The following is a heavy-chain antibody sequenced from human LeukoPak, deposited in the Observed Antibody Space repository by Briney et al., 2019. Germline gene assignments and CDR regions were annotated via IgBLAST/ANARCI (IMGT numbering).Heavy chain of an antibody. CDR2: IYPGDSDT. CDR3: ARLPRRRGDYVYY. D-gene: IGHD3-10*01. J-gene: IGHJ4*03. CDR1: GYTLASYW. Sequence: GESLKTSVKGSGYTLASYWCGWVRQMPGKGLEWMGIIYPGDSDTRYSPSFQGQVTISADKSISTAYLQWSSLKASDTAMYYCARLPRRRGDYVYYWGHGEPFTVSS. V-gene: IGHV5-51*01.